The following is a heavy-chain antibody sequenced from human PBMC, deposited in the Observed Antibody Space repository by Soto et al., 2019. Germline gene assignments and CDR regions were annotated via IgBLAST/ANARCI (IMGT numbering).Heavy chain of an antibody. CDR2: FHKSGSI. CDR1: GDSLSSSSYY. J-gene: IGHJ4*02. V-gene: IGHV4-39*01. CDR3: ARFFHLMNGWTDS. D-gene: IGHD2-2*03. Sequence: SETLSLTCSVSGDSLSSSSYYYGWIRQPPGKGLEWIGSFHKSGSIYYNPSLESRVIFSIDASRNQWSLRLKSAAAADTAVYYCARFFHLMNGWTDSWGQGTLVTIS.